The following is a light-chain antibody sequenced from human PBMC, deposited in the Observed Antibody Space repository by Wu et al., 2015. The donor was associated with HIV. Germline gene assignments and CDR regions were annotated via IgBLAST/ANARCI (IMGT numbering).Light chain of an antibody. J-gene: IGKJ2*03. CDR2: GAS. CDR3: QQCDRSSYS. V-gene: IGKV3-20*01. Sequence: EIVLTQSPGTLSLSSGERATLSCRASQRVVSNFLAWYQQKPGQAPRLLIYGASNRATGIPDRFSGSGSGTDFTLTITRLEPEDFAVYYCQQCDRSSYSFGQGTKVEI. CDR1: QRVVSNF.